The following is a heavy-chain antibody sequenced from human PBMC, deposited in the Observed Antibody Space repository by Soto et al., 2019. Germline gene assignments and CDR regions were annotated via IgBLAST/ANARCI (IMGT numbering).Heavy chain of an antibody. Sequence: GSLRLSCAASGFTFSSYDMHWVRQATGKGLEWVSAIGTAGDTYYPGSVKGRFTISRENAKNSLYLQMNSLKTEDTAVYYCTRDTVTTDYYYGMDVWGQGTTVTVSS. CDR3: TRDTVTTDYYYGMDV. V-gene: IGHV3-13*01. D-gene: IGHD4-17*01. CDR2: IGTAGDT. J-gene: IGHJ6*02. CDR1: GFTFSSYD.